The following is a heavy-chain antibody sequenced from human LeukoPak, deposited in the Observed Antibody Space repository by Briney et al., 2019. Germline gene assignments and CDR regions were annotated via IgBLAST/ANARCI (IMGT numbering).Heavy chain of an antibody. V-gene: IGHV4-34*01. J-gene: IGHJ4*02. Sequence: PSETLSLTCAVYGGSFSGYYCSWIRHPPGKGLEWIGEINHSGSTNYNPSLKSRVTISVDTSKNQFSLKLSSVTAADTAVYYCARGKVGYSYGYYFDYWGQGTLVTVSS. CDR1: GGSFSGYY. D-gene: IGHD5-18*01. CDR3: ARGKVGYSYGYYFDY. CDR2: INHSGST.